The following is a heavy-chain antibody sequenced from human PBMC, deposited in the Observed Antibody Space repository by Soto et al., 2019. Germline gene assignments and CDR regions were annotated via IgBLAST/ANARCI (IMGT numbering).Heavy chain of an antibody. V-gene: IGHV4-30-4*01. CDR3: ARVVGCTGGSCFFDYFDY. CDR2: IYYSGSN. J-gene: IGHJ4*02. CDR1: GASISSADYY. D-gene: IGHD2-15*01. Sequence: SETLSLTCTVSGASISSADYYWSWIRQPPGEGLEWIGYIYYSGSNYYNPSLKSRVTISVDTSKNQFSLKLSSVTAADTAVYYCARVVGCTGGSCFFDYFDYWGQGALVTVSS.